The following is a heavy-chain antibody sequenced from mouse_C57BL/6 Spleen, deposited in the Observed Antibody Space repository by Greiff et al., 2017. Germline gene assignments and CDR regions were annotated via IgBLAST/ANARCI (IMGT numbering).Heavy chain of an antibody. CDR2: IDPSDSET. CDR1: GYTFTSYW. J-gene: IGHJ3*01. CDR3: ARERTAQATFAY. D-gene: IGHD3-2*02. V-gene: IGHV1-52*01. Sequence: QVQLQQPGAELVRPGSSVKLSCKASGYTFTSYWMHWVKQRPIQGLEWIGNIDPSDSETHYNQKFKDKATLTVDKSSSTAYMQLSSLTSEDSAVYYCARERTAQATFAYWGQGTLVTVSA.